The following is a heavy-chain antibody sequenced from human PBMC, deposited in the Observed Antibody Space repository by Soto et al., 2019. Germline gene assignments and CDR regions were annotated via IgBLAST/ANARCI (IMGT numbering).Heavy chain of an antibody. CDR3: AKDAIYYYGSGSYYGDY. Sequence: GSLRLSCAASGFTFSSYAMSWVRQAPGKGLEWVSAISGSGDSTYYADSVKGRFTISRDNSKNTLYLQMNSLRADDTAVYFCAKDAIYYYGSGSYYGDYWGQGTLVTVSS. J-gene: IGHJ4*02. CDR1: GFTFSSYA. D-gene: IGHD3-10*01. CDR2: ISGSGDST. V-gene: IGHV3-23*01.